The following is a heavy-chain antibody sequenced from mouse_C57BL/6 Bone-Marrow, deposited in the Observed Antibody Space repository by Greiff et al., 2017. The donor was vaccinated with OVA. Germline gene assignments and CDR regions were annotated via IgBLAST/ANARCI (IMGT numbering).Heavy chain of an antibody. D-gene: IGHD1-2*01. V-gene: IGHV1-81*01. J-gene: IGHJ1*03. Sequence: VQLQESGAELARPGASVKLSCKASGYTFTSYGISWVKQRTGQGLEWIGEIYPRSGNTYSNEKFKGKATLTADKSSSTAYMELRSLTTEDSAVYFCAISRSITTDWYCDVWGTGTTVTVSS. CDR3: AISRSITTDWYCDV. CDR2: IYPRSGNT. CDR1: GYTFTSYG.